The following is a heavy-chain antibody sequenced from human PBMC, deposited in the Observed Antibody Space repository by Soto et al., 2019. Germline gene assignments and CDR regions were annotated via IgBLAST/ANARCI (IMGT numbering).Heavy chain of an antibody. CDR2: ISYDGSNK. CDR3: ARDMDYYDSSGYYYVHAFDI. J-gene: IGHJ3*02. CDR1: GFTFSSYA. V-gene: IGHV3-30-3*01. D-gene: IGHD3-22*01. Sequence: QVQLVESGGGVVQPGRSLRLSCAASGFTFSSYAMHWVRQAPGKGLEWVAVISYDGSNKYYADSVKGRFTISRDKSKNTLYLQMNSLRAEDTAVYYCARDMDYYDSSGYYYVHAFDIWGQGTMVTVSS.